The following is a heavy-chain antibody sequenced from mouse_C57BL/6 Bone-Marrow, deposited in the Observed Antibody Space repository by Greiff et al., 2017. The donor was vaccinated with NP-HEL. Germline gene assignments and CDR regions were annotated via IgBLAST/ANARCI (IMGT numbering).Heavy chain of an antibody. CDR1: GFTINDYY. CDR2: IDPEDGDT. D-gene: IGHD4-1*01. CDR3: TTFWDGWYFDV. Sequence: EVKLMESGAELVRPGASVTLSCTASGFTINDYYMHWVKQRPEQGLEWIGRIDPEDGDTEYAPKFQGKATMTADTSSNTAYLQLSSLTSEDTAGYYCTTFWDGWYFDVWGTGTTVTVSS. J-gene: IGHJ1*03. V-gene: IGHV14-1*01.